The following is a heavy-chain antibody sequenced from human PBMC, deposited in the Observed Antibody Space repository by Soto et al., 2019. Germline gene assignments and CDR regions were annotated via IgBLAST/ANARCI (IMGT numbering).Heavy chain of an antibody. Sequence: QVQLQESGPGLVKPTQTLSLTCSVSRAFINSGGFYYSWIRQPPGKGLEWLGYIFHSGSTLYNPSLRGRLTLSADTSRNQLSLYLTSVTAADTAVYYCVRGGIAAHWFDPWGQGILVTVSS. CDR3: VRGGIAAHWFDP. V-gene: IGHV4-31*03. D-gene: IGHD2-15*01. CDR2: IFHSGST. J-gene: IGHJ5*02. CDR1: RAFINSGGFY.